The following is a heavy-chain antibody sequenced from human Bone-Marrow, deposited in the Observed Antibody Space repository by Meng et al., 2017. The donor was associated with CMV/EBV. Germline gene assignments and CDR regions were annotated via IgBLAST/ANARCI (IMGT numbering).Heavy chain of an antibody. CDR1: GFTFSSYW. D-gene: IGHD2-2*01. CDR3: ARGYCSSTSCYHYYFDY. V-gene: IGHV3-7*04. J-gene: IGHJ4*02. CDR2: IKQDGSEK. Sequence: GESLKISCAASGFTFSSYWMSWVRQAPGKGLEWVANIKQDGSEKYYVDSVKGRFTISRDNAKNSLYLQMNSLRAEDTAVYYCARGYCSSTSCYHYYFDYWAQGTLVTVSS.